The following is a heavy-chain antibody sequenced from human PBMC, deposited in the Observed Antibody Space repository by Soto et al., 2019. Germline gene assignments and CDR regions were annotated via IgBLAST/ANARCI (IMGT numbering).Heavy chain of an antibody. CDR2: ISYDGSNN. Sequence: VQLVESGGGLVQPGGSLRLSCAASGFTFSGYAMHWVRQGPGKGLEWVAVISYDGSNNYYAESVKGRITISRDNSKNTLYLEMHSLRAEDTAVYYCARDQDVWSGYSTYYHFAMDVWGQGTTVTVSS. D-gene: IGHD3-3*01. J-gene: IGHJ6*02. V-gene: IGHV3-30-3*01. CDR1: GFTFSGYA. CDR3: ARDQDVWSGYSTYYHFAMDV.